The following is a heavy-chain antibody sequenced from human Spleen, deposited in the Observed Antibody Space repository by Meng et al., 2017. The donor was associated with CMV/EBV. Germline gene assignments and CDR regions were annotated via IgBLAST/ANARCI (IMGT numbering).Heavy chain of an antibody. CDR3: ARGLRITIFGVVIFDGMDV. J-gene: IGHJ6*02. Sequence: ASVKVSCKASGYTFTGYYMHWVRQAPGQGLEWMGWINPNSGGTNYAQKFQGRVTMTRDTSISTAYMELSRLRSDDTAVYYCARGLRITIFGVVIFDGMDVWGQGTTVTVSS. CDR1: GYTFTGYY. V-gene: IGHV1-2*02. D-gene: IGHD3-3*01. CDR2: INPNSGGT.